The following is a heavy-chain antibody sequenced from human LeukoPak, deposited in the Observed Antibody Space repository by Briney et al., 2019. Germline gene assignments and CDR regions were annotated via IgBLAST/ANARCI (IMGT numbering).Heavy chain of an antibody. CDR2: ISGSGGST. V-gene: IGHV3-23*01. D-gene: IGHD1-26*01. Sequence: GGSLRLSCAASGFTFSSYAMSWVRQAPGKGLEWVSAISGSGGSTYYADSVKGRFTISRDNSKNTLYLQMSSLRAEDTAVYYCATLSGSYGDAFDIWGQGPMVTVSS. CDR1: GFTFSSYA. CDR3: ATLSGSYGDAFDI. J-gene: IGHJ3*02.